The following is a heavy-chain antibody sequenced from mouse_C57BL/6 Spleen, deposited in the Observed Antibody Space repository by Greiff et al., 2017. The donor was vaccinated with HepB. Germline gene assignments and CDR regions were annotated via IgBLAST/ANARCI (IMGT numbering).Heavy chain of an antibody. D-gene: IGHD1-1*01. V-gene: IGHV1-82*01. J-gene: IGHJ4*01. CDR2: IYPGDGDT. CDR1: GYAFSSSW. Sequence: VHLVESGPELVKPGASVKISCKASGYAFSSSWMNWVKQRPGKGLEWIGRIYPGDGDTNYNGKFKGKATLTADKSSSTAYMQLSSLTSEDSAVYFCASPNYYGSSPYYAMDYWGQGTSVTVSS. CDR3: ASPNYYGSSPYYAMDY.